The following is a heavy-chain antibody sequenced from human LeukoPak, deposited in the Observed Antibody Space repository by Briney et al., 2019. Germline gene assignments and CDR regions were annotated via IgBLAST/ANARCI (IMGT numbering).Heavy chain of an antibody. CDR2: IYVDGRT. Sequence: GGSLRLSCAASGFIFSNYAMSWVRQAPGKGLEWVSLIYVDGRTYYADSVKGRFTISRDNSKNTLYLQVNSLRAEDTAVYYCARRGDGGRSFDYWGQGTLVTVSS. CDR1: GFIFSNYA. J-gene: IGHJ4*02. D-gene: IGHD4-23*01. V-gene: IGHV3-53*01. CDR3: ARRGDGGRSFDY.